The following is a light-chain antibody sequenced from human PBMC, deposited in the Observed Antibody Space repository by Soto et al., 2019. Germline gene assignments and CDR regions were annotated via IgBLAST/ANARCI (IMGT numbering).Light chain of an antibody. J-gene: IGLJ1*01. V-gene: IGLV2-23*02. CDR1: SSDVGSYNL. CDR3: CSFARSRIL. CDR2: EVS. Sequence: QASTIFCTGTSSDVGSYNLVSWYQQHPGKAPKLMIYEVSERPAGVSNRFSGSKSGNTASLTISGLQAEDEADYYCCSFARSRILFGTGTKVTVL.